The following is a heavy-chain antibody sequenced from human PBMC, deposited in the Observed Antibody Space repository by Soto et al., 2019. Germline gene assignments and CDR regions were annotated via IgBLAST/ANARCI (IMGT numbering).Heavy chain of an antibody. CDR2: IKQDGSEK. V-gene: IGHV3-7*01. D-gene: IGHD4-17*01. CDR1: GFTFSSYW. Sequence: GGSLRLSCAASGFTFSSYWMSWVRQAPGKGLEWVANIKQDGSEKYYVDSVKGRFTISRDNAKNSLYLQMNSLRAEDTAVYYCAREEGTVTPGAFDIWGQGTMVTVSS. CDR3: AREEGTVTPGAFDI. J-gene: IGHJ3*02.